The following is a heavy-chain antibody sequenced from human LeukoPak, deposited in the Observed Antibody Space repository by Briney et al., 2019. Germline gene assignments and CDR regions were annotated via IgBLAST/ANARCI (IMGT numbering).Heavy chain of an antibody. Sequence: GGSLRLSCAASGFTFSNYAMSWVRQAPGKGLEWVSAISGSGGSTFYADSVKGRFTISRDNSKNTLYLQMNSLRAEDTAIYYCAKERYNNGWHYFDYWGQGTLVTVSS. V-gene: IGHV3-23*01. CDR2: ISGSGGST. D-gene: IGHD6-19*01. CDR1: GFTFSNYA. J-gene: IGHJ4*02. CDR3: AKERYNNGWHYFDY.